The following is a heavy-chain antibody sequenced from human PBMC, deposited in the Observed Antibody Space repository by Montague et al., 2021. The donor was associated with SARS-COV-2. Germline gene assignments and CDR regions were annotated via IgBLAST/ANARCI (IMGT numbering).Heavy chain of an antibody. J-gene: IGHJ5*02. D-gene: IGHD2-2*01. CDR3: AREKVYCSSTSCYESWFDP. CDR1: GGSISSYY. CDR2: IYYSGST. Sequence: SETLSLTCTVSGGSISSYYWSWIRQPPGKGLEWIGCIYYSGSTNYNPSLKSRVTISVDTSKNQFSLKLSSVTAADTAVYYCAREKVYCSSTSCYESWFDPWGQGTLVTVSS. V-gene: IGHV4-59*01.